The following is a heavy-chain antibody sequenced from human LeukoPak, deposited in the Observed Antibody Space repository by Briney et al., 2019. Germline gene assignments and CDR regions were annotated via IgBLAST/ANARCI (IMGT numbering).Heavy chain of an antibody. CDR1: GGSISSYY. V-gene: IGHV4-4*07. J-gene: IGHJ4*02. CDR2: IYTSGST. D-gene: IGHD3-10*01. Sequence: SETLSLTCTVSGGSISSYYWSRIRQPAGKGLEWIGRIYTSGSTNYNPSLKSRVTMSVDTSKNQFSLKLSSVTAADTAVYYCASGLWFGRIDYWGQGTLVTVSS. CDR3: ASGLWFGRIDY.